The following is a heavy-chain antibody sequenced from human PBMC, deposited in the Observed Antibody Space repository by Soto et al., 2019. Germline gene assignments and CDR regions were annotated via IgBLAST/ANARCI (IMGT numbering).Heavy chain of an antibody. Sequence: XVKVSGKASGGTFSSYAIRWVRQAPGQCLEWMGGIIPIFGTANYAQKFQGRVTITADESTSTAYMELSSLRSEDTAVYYCARSTIVVVTAIPRAGGMDVWGQGTTVTAP. CDR3: ARSTIVVVTAIPRAGGMDV. CDR2: IIPIFGTA. J-gene: IGHJ6*02. D-gene: IGHD2-21*02. V-gene: IGHV1-69*13. CDR1: GGTFSSYA.